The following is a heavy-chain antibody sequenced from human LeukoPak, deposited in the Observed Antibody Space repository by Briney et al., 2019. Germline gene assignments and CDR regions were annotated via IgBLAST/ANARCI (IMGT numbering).Heavy chain of an antibody. CDR2: IYYSGST. CDR3: ARNQAVAANRGAFDI. J-gene: IGHJ3*02. Sequence: SSYSMNWARQAPGKGLEWIGYIYYSGSTYYNPYNPSLTSRVTMSVDTSKNQFSLKLDSVTEIDTAMYYCARNQAVAANRGAFDIWGQGTMVTVSS. V-gene: IGHV4-28*01. D-gene: IGHD6-19*01. CDR1: SSYS.